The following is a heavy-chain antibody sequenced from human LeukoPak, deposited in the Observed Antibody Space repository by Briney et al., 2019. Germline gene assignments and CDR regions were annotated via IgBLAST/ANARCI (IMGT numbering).Heavy chain of an antibody. Sequence: GGSLRLSCAASGFTFSSYNMDWVRQAPGKGLEWVSAISGSGGSTYYADSMKGRFTISRDNSKNPLYLQMNSLRGEDTAVYYCAKDRVGAILYFDYWGQGTLVTVSS. D-gene: IGHD1-26*01. J-gene: IGHJ4*02. CDR1: GFTFSSYN. V-gene: IGHV3-23*01. CDR2: ISGSGGST. CDR3: AKDRVGAILYFDY.